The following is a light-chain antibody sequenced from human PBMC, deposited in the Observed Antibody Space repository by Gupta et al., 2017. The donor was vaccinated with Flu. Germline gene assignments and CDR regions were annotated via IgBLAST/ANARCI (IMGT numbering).Light chain of an antibody. V-gene: IGLV2-14*01. J-gene: IGLJ1*01. CDR3: SSEATIATL. CDR2: GVT. CDR1: SRDVGRYNY. Sequence: SALTQPASVSGSPGPSITISCTGTSRDVGRYNYVSWYQQHPTNAPILFIYGVTKRPSAVSNRFSCSKSDNTAALTISGLQAEDEDDYYCSSEATIATLFGTGTKVTVL.